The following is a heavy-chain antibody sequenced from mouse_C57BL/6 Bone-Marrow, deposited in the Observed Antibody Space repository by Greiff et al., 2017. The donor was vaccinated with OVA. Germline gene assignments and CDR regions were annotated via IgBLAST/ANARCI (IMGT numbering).Heavy chain of an antibody. Sequence: VMLVESGPELVKPGASVKISCKASGYAFSSAWMNWVKQRPGKGLEWIGRIYPGDGDTNYNGKFKGKATLTADKSSSTAYMQLSSLTSEDSAVYYCARDGYYLYWYFDVWGTGTTVTVSS. CDR1: GYAFSSAW. CDR3: ARDGYYLYWYFDV. J-gene: IGHJ1*03. V-gene: IGHV1-82*01. CDR2: IYPGDGDT. D-gene: IGHD2-3*01.